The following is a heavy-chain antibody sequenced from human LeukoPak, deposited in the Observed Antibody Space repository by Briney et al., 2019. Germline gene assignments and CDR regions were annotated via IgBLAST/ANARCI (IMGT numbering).Heavy chain of an antibody. CDR2: ISGSGIST. V-gene: IGHV3-23*01. CDR3: AKSTGRYSYDAPGDY. J-gene: IGHJ4*02. D-gene: IGHD5-18*01. Sequence: GGSLRLSCAASGFTFSSYAMSWVHQAPGKGLEWVSVISGSGISTYYGDSMKGRFTISRDNSKNTLYLQMNGLGAEDTAVYHCAKSTGRYSYDAPGDYWGQGTLVTVSS. CDR1: GFTFSSYA.